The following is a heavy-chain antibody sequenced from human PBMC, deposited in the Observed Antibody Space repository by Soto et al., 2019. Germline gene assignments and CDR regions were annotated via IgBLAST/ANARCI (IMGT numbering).Heavy chain of an antibody. J-gene: IGHJ4*02. V-gene: IGHV4-59*08. D-gene: IGHD1-26*01. CDR2: MYYSGST. CDR3: ARRGVRGGAPTSPFDY. Sequence: QVQLQESGPGLVKPSETLSLTCTVSGGSIYNYYWSWIRQPPGKGLEWIGHMYYSGSTNYNPSLRSRVTISVDTSKSQFSLKLSSVTAADTAVYYCARRGVRGGAPTSPFDYWGQGTLVTVSS. CDR1: GGSIYNYY.